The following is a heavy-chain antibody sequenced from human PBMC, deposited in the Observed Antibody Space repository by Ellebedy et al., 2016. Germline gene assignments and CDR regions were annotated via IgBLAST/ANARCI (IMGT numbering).Heavy chain of an antibody. J-gene: IGHJ3*01. D-gene: IGHD4-17*01. CDR2: ISDDGNDK. V-gene: IGHV3-30*03. CDR1: GFTFSRYG. Sequence: GESLKISXAASGFTFSRYGIHWVRQAPGKGLEWVAVISDDGNDKYYADSVKGRFTITRDNSKNTLYLQMSGLGAGDTALYYCVTRHNGAVDFWGQGTMVTVSS. CDR3: VTRHNGAVDF.